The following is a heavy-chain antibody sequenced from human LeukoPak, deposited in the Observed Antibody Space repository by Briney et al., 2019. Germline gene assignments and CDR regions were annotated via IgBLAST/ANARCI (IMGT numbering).Heavy chain of an antibody. CDR3: ASVIGWELLNY. CDR1: GGSISSYY. Sequence: PSETLSLTCTVSGGSISSYYWSWIRQPPGKGLEWIGYIYYSGSTNYNPSLKSRVTISVDTSKNQFSLKLSSVTAADTAVYYCASVIGWELLNYWGQGTLVTVSS. J-gene: IGHJ4*02. V-gene: IGHV4-59*01. D-gene: IGHD1-26*01. CDR2: IYYSGST.